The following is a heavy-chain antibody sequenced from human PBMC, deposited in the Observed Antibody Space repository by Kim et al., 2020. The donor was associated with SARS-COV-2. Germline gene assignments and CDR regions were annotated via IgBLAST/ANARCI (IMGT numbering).Heavy chain of an antibody. CDR2: ISSSSTI. D-gene: IGHD2-2*01. CDR1: GFTFNSYG. J-gene: IGHJ4*02. V-gene: IGHV3-48*02. Sequence: GGSLRLSCVVSGFTFNSYGMNWVRQPPGKGLEWVSYISSSSTIYYPDSVKGRFTISRDKAKNSVFLQMSSLTDEDTAVYYCARDFCSTTSCRFDYWGQGT. CDR3: ARDFCSTTSCRFDY.